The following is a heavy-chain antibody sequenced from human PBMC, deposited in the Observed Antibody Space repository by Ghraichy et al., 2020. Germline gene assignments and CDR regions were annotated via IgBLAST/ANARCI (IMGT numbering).Heavy chain of an antibody. Sequence: GGSLRLSCAASGFTFSSYAMSWVRQAPGKGLEWVSAISGSGGSTYYADSVKGRFTISRDNSKNTLYLQMNSLRAEDTAVYYCAKVPKYYYDSSGYSNAFDIWGQGTMVTVSS. J-gene: IGHJ3*02. D-gene: IGHD3-22*01. V-gene: IGHV3-23*01. CDR3: AKVPKYYYDSSGYSNAFDI. CDR1: GFTFSSYA. CDR2: ISGSGGST.